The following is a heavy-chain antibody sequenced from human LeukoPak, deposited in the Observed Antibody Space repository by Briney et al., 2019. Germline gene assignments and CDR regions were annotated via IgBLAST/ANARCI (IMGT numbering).Heavy chain of an antibody. D-gene: IGHD3-3*02. V-gene: IGHV3-30*04. J-gene: IGHJ3*02. Sequence: GRSLRPSCTASGFTLRTYAMHWVRQAPGKGLEWVAVLSYDGRNDGRNKYYADSVKGRFTLSGDNSKNTLYLQISTLRTADTAVYFCAREMWISPNEEEDAFDIWAQGTMVTVSS. CDR3: AREMWISPNEEEDAFDI. CDR1: GFTLRTYA. CDR2: LSYDGRNDGRNK.